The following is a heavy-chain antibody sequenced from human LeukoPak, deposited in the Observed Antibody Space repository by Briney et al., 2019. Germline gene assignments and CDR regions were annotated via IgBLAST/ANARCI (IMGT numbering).Heavy chain of an antibody. CDR1: GYTFTSYA. Sequence: GASVKVSCKASGYTFTSYAMNWVRQAPGQGLEWMGWINTNTGNPTYAQGFTGRFVFSLDTSVSTAYLQISGLKAEDTAVYYCARDARRYYDSSGYSPIDFDYWGQGTLVTVSS. CDR2: INTNTGNP. CDR3: ARDARRYYDSSGYSPIDFDY. D-gene: IGHD3-22*01. V-gene: IGHV7-4-1*02. J-gene: IGHJ4*02.